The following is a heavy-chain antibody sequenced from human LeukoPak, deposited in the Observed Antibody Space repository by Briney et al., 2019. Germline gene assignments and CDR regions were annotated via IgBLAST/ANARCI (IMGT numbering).Heavy chain of an antibody. J-gene: IGHJ6*03. CDR2: MNPNSGNT. CDR3: ARDPYSESYGDSYYYYMDV. V-gene: IGHV1-8*01. CDR1: GYTFTSYD. Sequence: GASVKVSCKSSGYTFTSYDINWVRQATGQGLEWMGWMNPNSGNTCYAQKFQGRVTMTRNTSISTAYMELSSLRSEDTAVYYCARDPYSESYGDSYYYYMDVWGKGTTVTISS. D-gene: IGHD1-26*01.